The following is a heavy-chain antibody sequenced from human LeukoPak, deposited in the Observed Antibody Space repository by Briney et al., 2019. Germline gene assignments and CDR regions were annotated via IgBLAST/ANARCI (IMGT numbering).Heavy chain of an antibody. D-gene: IGHD4-17*01. V-gene: IGHV1-2*02. J-gene: IGHJ4*02. CDR2: INPNSGGT. CDR3: ARESSTVTTYEPFDY. CDR1: GYTFTGYY. Sequence: GASVKVSCEASGYTFTGYYMHWVRQAPGQGLEWMGWINPNSGGTNYAQKFQGRVTMTRDTSISTAYMELSRLRSDDTAVYYCARESSTVTTYEPFDYWGQGTLVTVSS.